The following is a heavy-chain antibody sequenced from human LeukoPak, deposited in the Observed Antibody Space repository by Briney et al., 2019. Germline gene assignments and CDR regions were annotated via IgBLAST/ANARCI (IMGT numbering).Heavy chain of an antibody. CDR2: INPNSGGT. J-gene: IGHJ4*02. V-gene: IGHV1-2*02. D-gene: IGHD3-10*01. Sequence: ASVKVSCKASGYTFTGYYMHWERQAPGQGLEWMGWINPNSGGTNYAQKFQGRVTMTRDTSISTAYMELSRLRSDDTAVYYCARDGESMFRKFDYWGQGTLVTVSS. CDR1: GYTFTGYY. CDR3: ARDGESMFRKFDY.